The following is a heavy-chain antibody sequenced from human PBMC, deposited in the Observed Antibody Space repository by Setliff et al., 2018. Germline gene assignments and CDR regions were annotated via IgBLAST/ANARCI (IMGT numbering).Heavy chain of an antibody. CDR3: ARTGTYRYFDY. Sequence: SETLSLTCTVSGASVSGNSYYWGWIRQPPGKGLEWIGSMYYGGGGSTYYNASLKSRVTISVDTSKNQFSLKLNSVTAADTAVYYCARTGTYRYFDYWGQGTQVTVSS. CDR2: MYYGGGGST. D-gene: IGHD1-1*01. J-gene: IGHJ4*02. V-gene: IGHV4-39*07. CDR1: GASVSGNSYY.